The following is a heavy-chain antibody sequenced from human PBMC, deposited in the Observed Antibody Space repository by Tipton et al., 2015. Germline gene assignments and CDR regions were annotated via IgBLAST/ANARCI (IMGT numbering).Heavy chain of an antibody. J-gene: IGHJ3*02. CDR2: IRDIGNT. V-gene: IGHV4-61*08. CDR3: ASREPGNYGSSGDDAFDI. Sequence: TLSLTCTVSGVSITIGDYYWSWIRQPPGKGLEWIANIRDIGNTNYNPSLKSRVTISLDTTKNQFSLKLRSVTAADTAVYYCASREPGNYGSSGDDAFDIWGQGTMVTVSS. CDR1: GVSITIGDYY. D-gene: IGHD3-22*01.